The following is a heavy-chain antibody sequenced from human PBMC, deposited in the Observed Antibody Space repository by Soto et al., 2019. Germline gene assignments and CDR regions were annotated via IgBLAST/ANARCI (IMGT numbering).Heavy chain of an antibody. CDR3: ARGLYCSGGSCYRGPNWFDP. CDR1: GYTFTSYG. Sequence: ASVKVSCKASGYTFTSYGISWVRQAPGQGLEWKGWISAYNGNTNYAQKLQGRVTMTTDTSTSTAYMELRSLRSDDTAVYYCARGLYCSGGSCYRGPNWFDPWGQGTLVTVSS. D-gene: IGHD2-15*01. V-gene: IGHV1-18*01. J-gene: IGHJ5*02. CDR2: ISAYNGNT.